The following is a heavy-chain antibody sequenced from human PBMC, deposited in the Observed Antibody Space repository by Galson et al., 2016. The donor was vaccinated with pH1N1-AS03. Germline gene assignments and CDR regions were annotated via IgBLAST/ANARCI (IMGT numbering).Heavy chain of an antibody. Sequence: SLRLSCAASGFTFSSHGMHWVRQTPGKGLEWVAVIWHDGSEKYYADSVEGRFTISRDNSKNTLYLQMNSLRAKDTAVYYCARDRHYYDYIWGTYRYDWYFDLWGRGTLVTVSS. CDR3: ARDRHYYDYIWGTYRYDWYFDL. J-gene: IGHJ2*01. D-gene: IGHD3-16*02. CDR2: IWHDGSEK. V-gene: IGHV3-33*01. CDR1: GFTFSSHG.